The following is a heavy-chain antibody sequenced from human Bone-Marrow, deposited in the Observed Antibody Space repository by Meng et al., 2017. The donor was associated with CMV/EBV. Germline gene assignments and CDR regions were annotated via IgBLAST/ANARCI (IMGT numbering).Heavy chain of an antibody. CDR2: INPNSGGR. Sequence: ASVKVSCKASGYTFTGYYMHWVRQAPGQGLEWMGWINPNSGGRNYAQKFQGRVTMTRDTSISTAYMELSSLRSEDTAVYYCAREPGVGYDFWSGHGTVGMDVWGQGTTVTVSS. CDR3: AREPGVGYDFWSGHGTVGMDV. J-gene: IGHJ6*02. CDR1: GYTFTGYY. D-gene: IGHD3-3*01. V-gene: IGHV1-2*02.